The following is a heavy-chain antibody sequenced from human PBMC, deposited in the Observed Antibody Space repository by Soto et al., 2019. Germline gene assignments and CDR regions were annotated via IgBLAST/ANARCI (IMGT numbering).Heavy chain of an antibody. D-gene: IGHD3-10*01. J-gene: IGHJ4*02. V-gene: IGHV1-18*01. CDR3: ARVGFLLWFGGQLDY. Sequence: ASVKVSCKASGYTFTSYGISWVRQAPGQGLEWMGWISAYNGNTNYAQKLQGRVTMTTDTSTSTAYMELRSLRSDDTAVYYCARVGFLLWFGGQLDYWGQGTLVTVSS. CDR1: GYTFTSYG. CDR2: ISAYNGNT.